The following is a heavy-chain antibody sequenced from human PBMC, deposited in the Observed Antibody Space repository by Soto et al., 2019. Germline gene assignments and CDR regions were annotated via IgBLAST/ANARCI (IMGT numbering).Heavy chain of an antibody. J-gene: IGHJ6*02. CDR1: GFTFSGNK. V-gene: IGHV3-48*02. Sequence: EVQLVESGGGLVQPGGSLRPSFPASGFTFSGNKMNWVRQPPGKGREWVSYIAGGCDTIYYADSVKGRFTISRDNAKNSLYLQMDSLRDEDTAVYYCARDHGGSTWFVGIYYYFGVDVWGQGTTVTVSS. CDR2: IAGGCDTI. CDR3: ARDHGGSTWFVGIYYYFGVDV. D-gene: IGHD6-13*01.